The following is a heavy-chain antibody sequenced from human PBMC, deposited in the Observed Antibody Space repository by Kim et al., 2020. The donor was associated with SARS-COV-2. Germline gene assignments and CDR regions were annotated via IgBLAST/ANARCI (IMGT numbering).Heavy chain of an antibody. D-gene: IGHD3-10*01. V-gene: IGHV1-8*01. J-gene: IGHJ5*02. CDR3: ARNPPKTGWFDP. CDR2: T. Sequence: TGYAQRFQGRVTMTRETSISTAYMELSRLTSEDTAVYYCARNPPKTGWFDPWGQGTLVTVSS.